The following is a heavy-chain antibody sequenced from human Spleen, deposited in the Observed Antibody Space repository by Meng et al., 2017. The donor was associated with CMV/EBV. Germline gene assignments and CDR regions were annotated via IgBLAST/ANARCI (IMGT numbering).Heavy chain of an antibody. D-gene: IGHD3-3*01. V-gene: IGHV6-1*01. J-gene: IGHJ4*02. CDR1: GDSVSTKAAD. Sequence: ISGDSVSTKAADWNWLRQSPSRGLEWLGRTYYRSKWYNDYALSVKSRLTINPDTSKNQFSLHLNSVTPDDTAVYYCARFSVFGVGDYWGQGTLVTVSS. CDR2: TYYRSKWYN. CDR3: ARFSVFGVGDY.